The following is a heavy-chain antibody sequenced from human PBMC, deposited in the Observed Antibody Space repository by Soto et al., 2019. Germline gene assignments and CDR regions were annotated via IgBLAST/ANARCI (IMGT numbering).Heavy chain of an antibody. J-gene: IGHJ4*02. CDR3: ARELPPSDY. D-gene: IGHD3-10*01. CDR1: GYTFSRYA. CDR2: ISAYNGNT. Sequence: ASVNVSCKTSGYTFSRYAISWVRQAPGQGLEWMGWISAYNGNTNYAQKLQGRVTMTTDTSTSTAYMELRSLRSDDTAVYYCARELPPSDYWGQGTLVTVSS. V-gene: IGHV1-18*01.